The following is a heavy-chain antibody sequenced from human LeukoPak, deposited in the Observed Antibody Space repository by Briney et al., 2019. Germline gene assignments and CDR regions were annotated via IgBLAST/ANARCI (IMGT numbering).Heavy chain of an antibody. J-gene: IGHJ6*02. D-gene: IGHD2-2*02. CDR2: INPNSGGT. CDR3: ARTVRVAVPAALLYGMDV. CDR1: GYTFTGYY. V-gene: IGHV1-2*02. Sequence: ASVKVSCKASGYTFTGYYMHWVRQAPGQGLEWMGWINPNSGGTNYAQKFQGRVTMTRDTSISTAYMELSRLRSDDTAVYYCARTVRVAVPAALLYGMDVWGQGTTVTVSS.